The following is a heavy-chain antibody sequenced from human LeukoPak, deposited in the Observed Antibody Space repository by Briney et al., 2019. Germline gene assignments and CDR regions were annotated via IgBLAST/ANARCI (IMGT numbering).Heavy chain of an antibody. J-gene: IGHJ6*02. CDR3: AREWWFGDSMDV. V-gene: IGHV1-8*01. CDR2: MNPNSANT. Sequence: WASVKVSCKASGYAFTSYDINWVRQATGQGLEWMGWMNPNSANTGYAQNFQGRVTMTRNTSISTAYMELSSLRSEDTAVYYCAREWWFGDSMDVWGQGTTVTVSS. CDR1: GYAFTSYD. D-gene: IGHD3-10*01.